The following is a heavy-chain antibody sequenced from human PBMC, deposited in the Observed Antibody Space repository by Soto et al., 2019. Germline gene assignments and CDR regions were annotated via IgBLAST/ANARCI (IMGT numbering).Heavy chain of an antibody. CDR1: GFTFRDYR. CDR2: IKSDGGET. Sequence: EVQLVESGGGLVQPGGSLRLSCTASGFTFRDYRMGWVRQAPGKGLEWVANIKSDGGETYYVDSVKGRFTISRDNAKNSLYLQMNSLRAEDTAVYYCARIRSPFDYWGQGTLVTVSS. V-gene: IGHV3-7*01. J-gene: IGHJ4*02. CDR3: ARIRSPFDY.